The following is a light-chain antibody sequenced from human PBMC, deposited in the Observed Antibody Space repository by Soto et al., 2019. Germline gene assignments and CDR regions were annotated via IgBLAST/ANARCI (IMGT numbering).Light chain of an antibody. CDR3: QQYYDYSPGT. V-gene: IGKV1-5*01. J-gene: IGKJ1*01. CDR1: HGIMNY. Sequence: QMSHSRSSLSASICDRVTITSRATHGIMNYVAWWQQKPGKAPNLLMYDASNSESGVLSWFSGSGSGTEFTLPISSLQPNDFATSYCQQYYDYSPGTFGQGTKVDIK. CDR2: DAS.